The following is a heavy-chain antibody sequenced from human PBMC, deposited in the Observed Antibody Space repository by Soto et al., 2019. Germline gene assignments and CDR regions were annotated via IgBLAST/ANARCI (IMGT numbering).Heavy chain of an antibody. J-gene: IGHJ4*02. CDR1: GFTFSNAW. V-gene: IGHV3-15*07. CDR3: TTGPPIISGIVVVTATPTLSFIGFDY. Sequence: GGSLRLSCAASGFTFSNAWMNWVRQAPGKGLEWVGRIKSKTDGGTTDYAAPVKGRFTISRDDSKNTLYLQMNSLKTEDTAVYYCTTGPPIISGIVVVTATPTLSFIGFDYWGQGTLVTVSS. CDR2: IKSKTDGGTT. D-gene: IGHD2-21*02.